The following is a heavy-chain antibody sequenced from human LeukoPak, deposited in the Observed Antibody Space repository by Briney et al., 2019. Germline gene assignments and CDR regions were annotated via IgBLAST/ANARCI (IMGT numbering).Heavy chain of an antibody. CDR3: ARDGKYYFDY. D-gene: IGHD1-1*01. V-gene: IGHV3-30-3*01. Sequence: GGSLRLSCAASGFTFSSYAMHWVRQAPGKGLEWVAVISYDGSNKYYADSVKGRFTISRDNSKNTLYLQMNSLRAEDTAVYYCARDGKYYFDYWGQGTLVTVSS. J-gene: IGHJ4*02. CDR2: ISYDGSNK. CDR1: GFTFSSYA.